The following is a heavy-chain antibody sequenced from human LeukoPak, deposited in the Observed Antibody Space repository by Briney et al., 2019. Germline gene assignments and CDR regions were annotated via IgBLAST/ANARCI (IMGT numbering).Heavy chain of an antibody. V-gene: IGHV3-53*05. Sequence: GGSLRLSCAASGFTVITNDMTWVRQAPGKGLEWVSVLYSDGNTKYADSVQGRFTISRDNSKNTLYLQMNSLRAEDTAVYYCANGHYYDSSGYYLRDYWGQGTLVTVSS. CDR3: ANGHYYDSSGYYLRDY. J-gene: IGHJ4*02. CDR2: LYSDGNT. D-gene: IGHD3-22*01. CDR1: GFTVITND.